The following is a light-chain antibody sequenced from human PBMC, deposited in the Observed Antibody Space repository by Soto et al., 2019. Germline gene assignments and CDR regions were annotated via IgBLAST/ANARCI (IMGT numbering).Light chain of an antibody. V-gene: IGKV3-11*01. CDR2: DAS. J-gene: IGKJ5*01. CDR1: QSVSSN. Sequence: DIVMTQSPATLSVSQGERATLSCRASQSVSSNLAWYQQKPGQAPRLLIYDASNRATGIPARFSGSGSGTDFTLTISSLEPEDFAVYYCQQRYNWPPITFGQGTRLEIK. CDR3: QQRYNWPPIT.